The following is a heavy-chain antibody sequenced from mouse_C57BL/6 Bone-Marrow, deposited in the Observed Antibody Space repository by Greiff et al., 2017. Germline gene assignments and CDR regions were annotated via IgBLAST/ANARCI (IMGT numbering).Heavy chain of an antibody. CDR1: GFTFSSYG. D-gene: IGHD2-4*01. Sequence: DVKLQESGGDLVKPGGSLKLSCAASGFTFSSYGMSWVRQTPDKRLEWVATISSGGSYTYYPDSVKGRFTISRDNAKNTLYLQMSSLKSEDTAMYYCARLYDYRAYWGQGTLVTVSA. J-gene: IGHJ3*01. CDR2: ISSGGSYT. CDR3: ARLYDYRAY. V-gene: IGHV5-6*02.